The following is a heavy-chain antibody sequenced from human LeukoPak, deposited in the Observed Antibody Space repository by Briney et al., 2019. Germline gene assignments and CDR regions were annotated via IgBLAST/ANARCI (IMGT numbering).Heavy chain of an antibody. CDR2: ISYDGSNK. J-gene: IGHJ6*02. CDR1: GFTFSTYG. CDR3: AKDRTWELQAYGMDV. D-gene: IGHD1-26*01. Sequence: GGSLRLSCAASGFTFSTYGMHWVRQAPGKGLEWVAVISYDGSNKYYADSVKGRFTISRDNSKNTLYLQMNSLRAEDTAVYYCAKDRTWELQAYGMDVWGQGTTVSVSS. V-gene: IGHV3-30*18.